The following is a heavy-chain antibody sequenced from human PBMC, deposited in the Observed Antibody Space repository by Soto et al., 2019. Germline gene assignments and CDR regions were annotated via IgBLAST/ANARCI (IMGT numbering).Heavy chain of an antibody. D-gene: IGHD3-9*01. Sequence: GASVKVSCKASGYTFTSYPMHWVRQAPGQRLEWMGNINAGNGNTKYSEKFQGRVTITRDTSASTAYMELSSLRSEDTAVYYCARSYDILTGYAWGALDSWAQGKMVTFSS. J-gene: IGHJ3*02. V-gene: IGHV1-3*01. CDR1: GYTFTSYP. CDR2: INAGNGNT. CDR3: ARSYDILTGYAWGALDS.